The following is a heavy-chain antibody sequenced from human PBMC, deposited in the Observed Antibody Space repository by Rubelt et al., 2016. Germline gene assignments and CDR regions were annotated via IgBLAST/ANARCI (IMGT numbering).Heavy chain of an antibody. Sequence: QVQLVQSGSELKKPGASVKVSCKASGYTFTSYAMNWVRQAPGQGLEWMGWIKTNTGNPTYAQGFTGRFGVSLDTSGSTEYLQISSLKAGDTAVDYFARGMGWFGENYWGQGTLVTVSS. CDR3: ARGMGWFGENY. V-gene: IGHV7-4-1*02. J-gene: IGHJ4*02. CDR2: IKTNTGNP. CDR1: GYTFTSYA. D-gene: IGHD3-10*01.